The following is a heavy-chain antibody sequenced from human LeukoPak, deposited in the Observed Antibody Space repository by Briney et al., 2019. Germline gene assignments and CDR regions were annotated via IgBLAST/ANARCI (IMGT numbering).Heavy chain of an antibody. Sequence: GRSLRLSCAASGFTFSSYAMHWVRQAPGKGLEWVAVISYDGSNKYYADSVKGRFTISRDNSKNMLYLQMNSLRAEDTAVYYCARGRGVTTPDYWGQGTLVTVSS. V-gene: IGHV3-30*01. CDR2: ISYDGSNK. CDR1: GFTFSSYA. J-gene: IGHJ4*02. D-gene: IGHD2-21*02. CDR3: ARGRGVTTPDY.